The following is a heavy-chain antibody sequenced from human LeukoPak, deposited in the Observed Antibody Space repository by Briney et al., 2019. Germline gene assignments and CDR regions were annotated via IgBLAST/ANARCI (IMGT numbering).Heavy chain of an antibody. CDR1: GYTFTSYG. D-gene: IGHD3-10*01. V-gene: IGHV1-18*04. Sequence: ASVKVSCKASGYTFTSYGISWVRQAPGQGLEWVGWISAYNGNKNNAQKLQGRVTMTTDTSTSTAYMELRSLRSDDTAVYYCARALLLWFGSPVCNWFDPWGQGTLVTVSS. J-gene: IGHJ5*02. CDR2: ISAYNGNK. CDR3: ARALLLWFGSPVCNWFDP.